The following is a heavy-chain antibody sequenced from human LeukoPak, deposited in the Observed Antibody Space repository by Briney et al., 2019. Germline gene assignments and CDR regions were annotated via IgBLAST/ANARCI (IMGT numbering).Heavy chain of an antibody. V-gene: IGHV1-18*01. CDR1: GYTFTSYG. Sequence: ASVKVSCKASGYTFTSYGISWVRQAPGQGLEWMGWISAYNGNTNYAQELQGRVTMTTDTSTSTAYMELRSLRSDDTAVYYCARGPYYDILTGYYNSWYFDLWGRGTLVTVSS. D-gene: IGHD3-9*01. CDR2: ISAYNGNT. CDR3: ARGPYYDILTGYYNSWYFDL. J-gene: IGHJ2*01.